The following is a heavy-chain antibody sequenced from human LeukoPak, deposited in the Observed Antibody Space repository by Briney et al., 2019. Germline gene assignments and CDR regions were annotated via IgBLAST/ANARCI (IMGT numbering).Heavy chain of an antibody. CDR1: GFTFSDYY. CDR3: AKDGGLELHYYMDV. CDR2: ISSSGSTI. J-gene: IGHJ6*03. V-gene: IGHV3-11*01. D-gene: IGHD1-7*01. Sequence: GGSLRLSCAASGFTFSDYYMSWIRQAPGKGLEWVSYISSSGSTIYYADSVKGRFTISRDNAKNSLYLQMNSLRAEDMALYYCAKDGGLELHYYMDVWGKGTTVTVSS.